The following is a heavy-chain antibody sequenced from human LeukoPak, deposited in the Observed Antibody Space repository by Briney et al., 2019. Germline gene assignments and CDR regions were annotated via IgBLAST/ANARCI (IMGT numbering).Heavy chain of an antibody. V-gene: IGHV4-4*07. Sequence: PSETLSLTCTVSGGSISSYYWSWIRQPAGKGLEWIGRIYTSGSTNYNPSLKSRVTMSVDTSKNQFSLKLSAVTAADTAVYYCARAPHVGTAMVDYYYYYMDVWGKGTTVTVSS. CDR2: IYTSGST. CDR1: GGSISSYY. CDR3: ARAPHVGTAMVDYYYYYMDV. J-gene: IGHJ6*03. D-gene: IGHD5-18*01.